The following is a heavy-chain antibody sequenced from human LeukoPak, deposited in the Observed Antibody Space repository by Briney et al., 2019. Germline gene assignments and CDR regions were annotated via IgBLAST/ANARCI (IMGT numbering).Heavy chain of an antibody. J-gene: IGHJ4*02. D-gene: IGHD3-10*01. CDR3: AKGYGSGSYLFDY. CDR2: IIPSGGGT. CDR1: GFTFSSYW. V-gene: IGHV3-23*01. Sequence: GGSLRLSCAASGFTFSSYWMSWVRQAPGKGLEWVSTIIPSGGGTYYADSVKGRFTISRDNSKNTLYLQMNSLRAEDTAVYYCAKGYGSGSYLFDYWGQGTLVTVSS.